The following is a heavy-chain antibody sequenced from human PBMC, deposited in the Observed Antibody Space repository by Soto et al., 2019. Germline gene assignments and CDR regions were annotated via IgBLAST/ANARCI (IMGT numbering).Heavy chain of an antibody. J-gene: IGHJ4*02. CDR2: VTPRSGEV. D-gene: IGHD1-26*01. V-gene: IGHV1-2*02. CDR3: ARVPILGPTGDFDY. CDR1: GYNFTDYH. Sequence: QVHLVQSGAAVKRPGDSVKVASQAAGYNFTDYHIHWVRQAPGQGLEWMGRVTPRSGEVYYSPKFQGRVTLTRDTSISTAYMELTTLKFDDTAVFYCARVPILGPTGDFDYWGQGTLATVSS.